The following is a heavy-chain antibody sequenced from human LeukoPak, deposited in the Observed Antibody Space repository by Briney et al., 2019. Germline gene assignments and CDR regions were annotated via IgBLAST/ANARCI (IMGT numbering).Heavy chain of an antibody. CDR3: ARRAEWFSWTRLDAFDI. CDR1: GGSLKNFA. V-gene: IGHV1-69*13. CDR2: FNHIYGTT. Sequence: SVKVSCKASGGSLKNFAISWVRQAPGQGPEWMGGFNHIYGTTNYAQKFQGRVTITVDDSTNIAYLDLSSLGSDDTALYYCARRAEWFSWTRLDAFDIWGQGTMVTVSS. D-gene: IGHD3-3*01. J-gene: IGHJ3*02.